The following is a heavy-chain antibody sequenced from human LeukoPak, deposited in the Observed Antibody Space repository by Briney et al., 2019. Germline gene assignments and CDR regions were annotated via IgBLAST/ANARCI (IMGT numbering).Heavy chain of an antibody. CDR2: ISNTGSDT. V-gene: IGHV3-23*01. Sequence: PGGSLRLSCAASGFTFSNCAMSWVRQAPGKGLEWVSTISNTGSDTYYADSVKGRFTISRDNSGNTLYLQMNNLRAEDTAIHYCAKVPYSDYGSGRPPFMDVWGQGTTVAVSS. CDR3: AKVPYSDYGSGRPPFMDV. CDR1: GFTFSNCA. D-gene: IGHD3-10*01. J-gene: IGHJ6*02.